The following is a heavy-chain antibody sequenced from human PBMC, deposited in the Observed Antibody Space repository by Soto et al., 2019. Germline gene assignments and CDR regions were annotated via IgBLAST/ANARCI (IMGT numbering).Heavy chain of an antibody. V-gene: IGHV2-5*02. CDR2: IYWDDDK. Sequence: QITLKESGPPLVRPAQTLTLTCAFSGFSLTTTHMGVAWIRQPPGKALEWLALIYWDDDKRYSPSLKNRLAISKDTSRNRVVLTITNMNPEDTGTYFCVHAGDYDLLSFDHWGPGTLVTVSS. CDR1: GFSLTTTHMG. D-gene: IGHD4-17*01. J-gene: IGHJ4*02. CDR3: VHAGDYDLLSFDH.